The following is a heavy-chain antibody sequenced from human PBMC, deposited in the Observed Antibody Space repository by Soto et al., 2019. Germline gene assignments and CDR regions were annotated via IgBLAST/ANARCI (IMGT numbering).Heavy chain of an antibody. D-gene: IGHD6-19*01. CDR2: IYYSGST. Sequence: SETLSLTCTVSGGSISSSSYYWGWIRQPPGKGLEWIGSIYYSGSTYYNPSLKSRVTISVDTSKNQFSLKLSSVTAADTAVYYCARHGVAVTGTWVGFYYYYGMDVWGQGTTVTVSS. CDR1: GGSISSSSYY. V-gene: IGHV4-39*01. J-gene: IGHJ6*02. CDR3: ARHGVAVTGTWVGFYYYYGMDV.